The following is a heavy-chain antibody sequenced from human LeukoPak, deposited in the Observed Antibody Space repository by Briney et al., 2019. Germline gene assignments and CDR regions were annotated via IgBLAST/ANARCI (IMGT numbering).Heavy chain of an antibody. J-gene: IGHJ5*02. CDR1: GGSFSGYY. Sequence: PSETLSLTCAVYGGSFSGYYWSWIRQPPGKGLEWIGEINHSGSTNYNPSLKSRVTISVDRSKNQFSLKLSSVTAADTAVYYCARGTYCSSTSCYGFDWFDPWGQGTLVTVSS. D-gene: IGHD2-2*01. V-gene: IGHV4-34*01. CDR3: ARGTYCSSTSCYGFDWFDP. CDR2: INHSGST.